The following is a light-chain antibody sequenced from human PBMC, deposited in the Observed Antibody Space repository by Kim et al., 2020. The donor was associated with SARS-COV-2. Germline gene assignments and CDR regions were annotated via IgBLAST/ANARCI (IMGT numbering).Light chain of an antibody. Sequence: ASTGDRVTITCRASQGISSYLAWYQQKPGKAPKLLIYAASTLQSGVPARFSGSGSGTDFTLTISCLQSEDFATYYCQQYYSYPRTFGQGTKVDIK. CDR2: AAS. CDR3: QQYYSYPRT. V-gene: IGKV1-8*01. J-gene: IGKJ1*01. CDR1: QGISSY.